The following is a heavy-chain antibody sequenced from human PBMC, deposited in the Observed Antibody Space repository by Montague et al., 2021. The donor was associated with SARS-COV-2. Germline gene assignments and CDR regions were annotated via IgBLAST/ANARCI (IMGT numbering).Heavy chain of an antibody. CDR2: MYYSGST. CDR3: ARDDIVLQGVTKGMDV. CDR1: GGSISSSNYY. J-gene: IGHJ6*02. Sequence: SETLSLTCTVSGGSISSSNYYWGWIRQPPGKGLEWIGNMYYSGSTYYNPSLKSRVTISIDTSKNQSSLKLSFVTAAETAVYYCARDDIVLQGVTKGMDVWGQGTMVTVSS. D-gene: IGHD2-8*02. V-gene: IGHV4-39*07.